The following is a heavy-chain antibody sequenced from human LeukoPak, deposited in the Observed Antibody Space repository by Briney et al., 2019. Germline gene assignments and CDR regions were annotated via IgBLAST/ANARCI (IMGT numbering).Heavy chain of an antibody. CDR3: ARGGRLRLGELSFDY. Sequence: GASVKVSCKASGYTFTSYYMHWVRQAPGQGLEWMGWINPNSGGTNYAQKFQGRVTMTRDTSISTAYMELSRLRSDDTAVYYCARGGRLRLGELSFDYWGQGTLVTVSS. CDR1: GYTFTSYY. V-gene: IGHV1-2*02. CDR2: INPNSGGT. D-gene: IGHD3-16*02. J-gene: IGHJ4*02.